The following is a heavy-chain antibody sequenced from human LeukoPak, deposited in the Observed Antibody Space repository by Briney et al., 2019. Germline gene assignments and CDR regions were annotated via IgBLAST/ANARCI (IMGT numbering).Heavy chain of an antibody. CDR3: ATSSLLWFGELSADHY. CDR1: GFTFSTFA. D-gene: IGHD3-10*01. V-gene: IGHV3-23*01. Sequence: GGSLRLSCAASGFTFSTFAMLWVRQPPGKGLEWVSSIFPSGGEIHYADSVRGRFTISRDNSKSILSLQMNSLRAEDTAVYYCATSSLLWFGELSADHYWGQGTLVTVSS. J-gene: IGHJ4*02. CDR2: IFPSGGEI.